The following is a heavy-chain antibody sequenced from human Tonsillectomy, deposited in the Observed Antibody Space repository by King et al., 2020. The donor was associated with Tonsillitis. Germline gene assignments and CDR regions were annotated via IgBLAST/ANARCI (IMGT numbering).Heavy chain of an antibody. V-gene: IGHV3-66*01. CDR2: IYSGGST. Sequence: VQLVESGGGLVQPGGSLRLSCAASGFTVSSDYMSWVRQAPGKGLEWVSVIYSGGSTYYADSVKGRFTISRDNSKNTLYLQMNSLRAEDTAVYYCSRCAHYGSGSYYSPYYYYGMDVWGQGTTVTVSS. J-gene: IGHJ6*02. CDR1: GFTVSSDY. D-gene: IGHD3-10*01. CDR3: SRCAHYGSGSYYSPYYYYGMDV.